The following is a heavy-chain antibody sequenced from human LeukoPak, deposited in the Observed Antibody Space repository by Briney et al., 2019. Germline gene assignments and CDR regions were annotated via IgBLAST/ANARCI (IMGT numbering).Heavy chain of an antibody. D-gene: IGHD1-14*01. CDR1: GGSFSGYY. CDR3: ARQTGRTRPSL. V-gene: IGHV4-34*01. Sequence: SETLSLTCAVYGGSFSGYYWSWIRQPPGKGLEWIGEINHSGSTNYNPSLRSRVTISVDTSKNQFSLKLSSVTAADTAVYYCARQTGRTRPSLWGQGTLVTVSS. CDR2: INHSGST. J-gene: IGHJ4*02.